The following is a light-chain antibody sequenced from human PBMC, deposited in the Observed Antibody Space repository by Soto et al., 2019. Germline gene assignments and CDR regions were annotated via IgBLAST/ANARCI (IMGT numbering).Light chain of an antibody. Sequence: QSVLTQPPSVSAAPGQKVTISYSGSSSNIGVNYVSWYQQLPGTAPKLLIYESNKRPSGIPDRFSGSKSGTSATLGITGLQTGDEADYYCGAWDNGLSTWLFGGGTKLTVL. J-gene: IGLJ3*02. CDR2: ESN. CDR3: GAWDNGLSTWL. CDR1: SSNIGVNY. V-gene: IGLV1-51*02.